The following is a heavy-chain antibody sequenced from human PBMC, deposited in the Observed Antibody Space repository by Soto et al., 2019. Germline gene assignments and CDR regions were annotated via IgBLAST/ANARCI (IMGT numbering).Heavy chain of an antibody. J-gene: IGHJ4*02. CDR2: IYYSGST. CDR3: ARSPTFWSGSLDY. CDR1: GGSISSGGYY. D-gene: IGHD3-3*01. V-gene: IGHV4-31*03. Sequence: PSLTCTVSGGSISSGGYYWSWIRQHPGKGLEWIGYIYYSGSTYYNPSLKSRVTISVDTSKNQFSLKLSSVTAADTAVYYCARSPTFWSGSLDYWGQGTLVTVSS.